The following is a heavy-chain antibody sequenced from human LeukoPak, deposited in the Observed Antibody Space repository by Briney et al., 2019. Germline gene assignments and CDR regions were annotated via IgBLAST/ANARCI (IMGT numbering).Heavy chain of an antibody. CDR3: ARPLGYGDFYFDY. D-gene: IGHD4-17*01. V-gene: IGHV5-51*01. Sequence: ETLSLTCTVSGGSISSYYWSWIRQPAGKGLEWMGIIYPGDSDTRYSPSFQGQVTISADKSISTAYLQWSSLKASDTAMYYCARPLGYGDFYFDYWGQGTLVTVSS. CDR1: GGSISSYY. J-gene: IGHJ4*02. CDR2: IYPGDSDT.